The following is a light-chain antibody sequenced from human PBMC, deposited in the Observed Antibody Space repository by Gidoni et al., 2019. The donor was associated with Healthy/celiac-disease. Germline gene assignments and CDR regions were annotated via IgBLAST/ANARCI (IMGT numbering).Light chain of an antibody. Sequence: DIQMTQSPSSLSASVGDRVTITCRASQSISSYVTWYQQKPGKAPKLLIYAASSLQSGVPSRCSGSGSGTDFTLTISSLQPEDFATYYCQQSYSTWTFGQXTKVEIK. V-gene: IGKV1-39*01. CDR1: QSISSY. J-gene: IGKJ1*01. CDR2: AAS. CDR3: QQSYSTWT.